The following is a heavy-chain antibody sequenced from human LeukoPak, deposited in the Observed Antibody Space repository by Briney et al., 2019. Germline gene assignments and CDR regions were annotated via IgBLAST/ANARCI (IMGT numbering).Heavy chain of an antibody. CDR1: GYTFTSYG. J-gene: IGHJ4*02. Sequence: ASVKVSCKAFGYTFTSYGISWVRQAPGQGLEWMGWISGYNGNTNYAQKLQGRVTMTTDTSTSTAYMEVRSLRSDDTAVYYCARDEVAVAGKRVDYWGQGTLVTVSS. V-gene: IGHV1-18*01. CDR3: ARDEVAVAGKRVDY. D-gene: IGHD6-19*01. CDR2: ISGYNGNT.